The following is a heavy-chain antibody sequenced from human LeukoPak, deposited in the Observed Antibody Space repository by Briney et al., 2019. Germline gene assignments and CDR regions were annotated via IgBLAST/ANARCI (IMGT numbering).Heavy chain of an antibody. D-gene: IGHD3-10*01. V-gene: IGHV3-74*01. CDR2: INSDGGST. Sequence: PGGSPRLSCAASGFRFSSYWMHWVRQAPGKGPVWVSRINSDGGSTTYADSVKGRFTISRDNAKNTVYLQMNSLRAEDTAVYYCARDGMGSYNYYFDYWGQGNLVTVSS. J-gene: IGHJ4*02. CDR1: GFRFSSYW. CDR3: ARDGMGSYNYYFDY.